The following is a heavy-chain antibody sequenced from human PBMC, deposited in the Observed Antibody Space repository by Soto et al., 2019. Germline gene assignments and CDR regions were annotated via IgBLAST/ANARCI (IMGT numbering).Heavy chain of an antibody. CDR3: ARDLIWGQDY. V-gene: IGHV3-23*01. CDR1: GFTFSSYA. J-gene: IGHJ4*02. D-gene: IGHD3-16*01. Sequence: EVQLLESGGGLVQPGGSLRLSCAASGFTFSSYAMSWVRQAPGKGLEWVSAISGSGGSTYYADSVKGRFTISRDNAKNSLYLQMNSLRAEDTAVYYCARDLIWGQDYWGQGTLVTVSS. CDR2: ISGSGGST.